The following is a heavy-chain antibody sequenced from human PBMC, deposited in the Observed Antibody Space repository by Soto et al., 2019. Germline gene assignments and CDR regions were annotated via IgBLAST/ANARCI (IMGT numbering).Heavy chain of an antibody. V-gene: IGHV1-18*01. CDR1: GYTFTSYG. J-gene: IGHJ5*02. Sequence: GSSVKVSCNASGYTFTSYGISWVRQAPGQGLEWMGGISAYNGNTNYAQKLEVRVTMTTDPPTSTAYMELRSLTSDDTAVYDCARDRVVRGNNWFDPWGQGTLVTVSS. CDR3: ARDRVVRGNNWFDP. CDR2: ISAYNGNT. D-gene: IGHD3-10*01.